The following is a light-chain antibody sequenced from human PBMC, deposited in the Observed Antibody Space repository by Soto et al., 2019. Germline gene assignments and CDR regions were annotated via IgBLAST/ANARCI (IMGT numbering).Light chain of an antibody. V-gene: IGKV3-20*01. CDR1: QSVNNNY. CDR3: QQYGSLPFT. J-gene: IGKJ3*01. Sequence: EIVLTQSPGTLALSPGERATLSCRASQSVNNNYVTWYQQKRGQAPRLLNHGASSRATSIPDRFSGSGSGTVSNLTISRLESDDSAVYYCQQYGSLPFTFGPGTRVGIK. CDR2: GAS.